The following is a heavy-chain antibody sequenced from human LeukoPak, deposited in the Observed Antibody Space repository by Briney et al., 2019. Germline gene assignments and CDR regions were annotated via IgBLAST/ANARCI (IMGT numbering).Heavy chain of an antibody. CDR3: ARAGPIDY. J-gene: IGHJ4*02. V-gene: IGHV3-53*01. CDR2: IYSGGST. Sequence: GGSLRLSCAASGFIVSSKYMSWVRQAPGKGLEWVSVIYSGGSTYYAASVEGRFTISRDDSKNTVYLQMNSLRVEDTAVYYCARAGPIDYWGQGTLVTVSS. CDR1: GFIVSSKY.